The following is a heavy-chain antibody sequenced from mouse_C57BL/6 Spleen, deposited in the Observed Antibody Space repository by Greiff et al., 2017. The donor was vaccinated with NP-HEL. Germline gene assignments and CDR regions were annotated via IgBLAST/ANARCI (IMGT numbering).Heavy chain of an antibody. Sequence: VQLQQSGPELVKPGASVKISCKASGYTFTDYYMNWVKQSHGKSLEWIGDINPNNGGTSYNQKFKGKATLTVDKSSSTAYMELRSLTSEDSAVYYCARWERGFFDYWGQGTTLTVSS. CDR1: GYTFTDYY. D-gene: IGHD4-1*01. J-gene: IGHJ2*01. CDR3: ARWERGFFDY. CDR2: INPNNGGT. V-gene: IGHV1-26*01.